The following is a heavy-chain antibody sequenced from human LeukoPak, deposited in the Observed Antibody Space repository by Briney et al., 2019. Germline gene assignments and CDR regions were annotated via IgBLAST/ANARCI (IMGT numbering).Heavy chain of an antibody. D-gene: IGHD1-26*01. V-gene: IGHV4-59*01. Sequence: SETLSLTCTVSGGSISSYYWSWIRQPPGKGLEWIGYIYYSGSTNYNPSLKSRVTISVDTSKNQFSLKLSSVTAADTAVYYCARDYGIVGAKTDYWGQGTLVTVSS. CDR1: GGSISSYY. CDR2: IYYSGST. CDR3: ARDYGIVGAKTDY. J-gene: IGHJ4*02.